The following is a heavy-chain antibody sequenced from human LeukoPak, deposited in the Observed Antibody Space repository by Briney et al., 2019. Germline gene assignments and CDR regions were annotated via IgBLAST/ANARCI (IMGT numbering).Heavy chain of an antibody. CDR2: ISYDGSNK. J-gene: IGHJ4*02. V-gene: IGHV3-30*18. CDR1: GFTFSSYG. Sequence: GGSLRLSCAASGFTFSSYGMHWVRQAPGKGLEWVAVISYDGSNKYYADSVKGRFTISRDNSENTLYLQMNSLRAEDTAVYYCAKDLQYCSGGSCRPDYWGQGTLVTVSS. D-gene: IGHD2-15*01. CDR3: AKDLQYCSGGSCRPDY.